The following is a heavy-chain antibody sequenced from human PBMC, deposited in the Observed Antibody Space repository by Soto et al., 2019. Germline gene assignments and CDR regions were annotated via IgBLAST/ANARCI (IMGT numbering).Heavy chain of an antibody. CDR1: GFTFSGSA. J-gene: IGHJ4*02. CDR3: SRLVGSTSSFDY. D-gene: IGHD1-26*01. V-gene: IGHV3-73*01. Sequence: TGGSLRLSCAASGFTFSGSAMHWVRQASGKGLEWVGRIRSKANSYATAYAASVKGRFTISRDDSKNTAYLQINSLKTEDTAVYYCSRLVGSTSSFDYWGQGTLVTVSS. CDR2: IRSKANSYAT.